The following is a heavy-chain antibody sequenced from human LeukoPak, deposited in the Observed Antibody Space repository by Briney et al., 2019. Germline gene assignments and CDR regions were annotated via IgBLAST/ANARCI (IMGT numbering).Heavy chain of an antibody. CDR2: IRSNSDGGTI. CDR1: GFTFSNAW. Sequence: PGGSLRLSCATSGFTFSNAWMNWVRQALGKGLKWVGRIRSNSDGGTIDYAAPVKGRFTLSRDDSKTTLYLQMNSLQTEDTAVYYCATDFYDSTWGQGTLVTVSS. J-gene: IGHJ5*02. D-gene: IGHD3-22*01. V-gene: IGHV3-15*07. CDR3: ATDFYDST.